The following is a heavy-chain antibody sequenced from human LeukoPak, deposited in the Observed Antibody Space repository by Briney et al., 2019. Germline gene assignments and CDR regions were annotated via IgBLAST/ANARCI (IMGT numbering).Heavy chain of an antibody. J-gene: IGHJ3*02. V-gene: IGHV3-15*01. CDR2: IKSKNDGETT. D-gene: IGHD1-26*01. CDR1: RFPFSTAW. Sequence: GGSLRLSCATSRFPFSTAWMSWVRQAPGKGLEWVGRIKSKNDGETTDYAAPVKGRFTISRDDPKNTLYLQMSSLKTEDAAVYYCTTDSGTYAFDIWGQGTMVTVSS. CDR3: TTDSGTYAFDI.